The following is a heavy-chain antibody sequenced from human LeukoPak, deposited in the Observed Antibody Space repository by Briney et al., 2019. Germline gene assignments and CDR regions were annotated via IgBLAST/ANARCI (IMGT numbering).Heavy chain of an antibody. CDR1: GYTFTDYY. D-gene: IGHD3-22*01. CDR3: ATGKSDSSGYYYFY. Sequence: ASVKVSCKVPGYTFTDYYMHWVQQAPGKGREWMGLVDPEDGETIYAEKFQGRVTITADTSTDTAYMELSSLRSEDTAVYYCATGKSDSSGYYYFYWGQGTLVTVSS. CDR2: VDPEDGET. J-gene: IGHJ4*02. V-gene: IGHV1-69-2*01.